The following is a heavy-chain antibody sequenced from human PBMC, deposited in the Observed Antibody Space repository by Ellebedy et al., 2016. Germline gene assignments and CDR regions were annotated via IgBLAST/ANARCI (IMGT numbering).Heavy chain of an antibody. D-gene: IGHD1-14*01. Sequence: ASVKVSCXASGYIFISYNLNWVRQATGQGLEWMGWMNPNSGKTGYAQKFQGRVTMTRDRSIDTAYMELSSLRSDDTAIYYCARDDPGPQAFDIWGQGTMVTVSS. J-gene: IGHJ3*02. CDR2: MNPNSGKT. CDR1: GYIFISYN. CDR3: ARDDPGPQAFDI. V-gene: IGHV1-8*01.